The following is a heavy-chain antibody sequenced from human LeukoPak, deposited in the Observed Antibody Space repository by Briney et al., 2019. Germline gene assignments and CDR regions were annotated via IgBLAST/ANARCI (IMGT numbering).Heavy chain of an antibody. V-gene: IGHV4-34*01. J-gene: IGHJ4*02. Sequence: SETLSLTCAVYGGSFSGYYWSWIRQPPGKGLEWIGEINHSGSTNYNPSLKSRVTTSVDTSKNQFSLKLSSVTAADTAVYYCARGRRSWDYFDYWGQGTLVTVSS. CDR3: ARGRRSWDYFDY. CDR2: INHSGST. D-gene: IGHD1-26*01. CDR1: GGSFSGYY.